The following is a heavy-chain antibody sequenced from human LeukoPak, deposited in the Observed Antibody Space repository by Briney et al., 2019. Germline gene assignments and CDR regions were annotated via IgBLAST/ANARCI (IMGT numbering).Heavy chain of an antibody. CDR3: ARAPIGRAYAFDI. J-gene: IGHJ3*02. CDR2: ISSSSSTI. CDR1: GFTFSSYS. Sequence: AGGSLRLSCAASGFTFSSYSMNWVRQAPGKGLEWVSYISSSSSTIYYADSVKGRFTISRDNAKNSLYLQMNSLRAEDTAVYYCARAPIGRAYAFDIWGQGTMVTVSS. D-gene: IGHD1-26*01. V-gene: IGHV3-48*01.